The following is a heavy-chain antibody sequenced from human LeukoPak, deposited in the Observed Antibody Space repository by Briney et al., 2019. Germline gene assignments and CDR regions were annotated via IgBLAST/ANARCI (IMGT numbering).Heavy chain of an antibody. D-gene: IGHD3-22*01. J-gene: IGHJ4*02. V-gene: IGHV3-30-3*01. CDR2: ISYDGGNK. CDR3: ARSRYYYDSSFDY. CDR1: GFTFSSYA. Sequence: GRSLRLFCAASGFTFSSYAMHWVRQAPGKGLEWVAVISYDGGNKYYADSVKGRFTISRDNSKNTLYLQMNSLRAEDTAVYYCARSRYYYDSSFDYWGQGTLVTVSS.